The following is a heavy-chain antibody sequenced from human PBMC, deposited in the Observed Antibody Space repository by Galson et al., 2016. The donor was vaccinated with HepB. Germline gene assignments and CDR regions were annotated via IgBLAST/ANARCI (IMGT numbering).Heavy chain of an antibody. Sequence: SLRLSCAASGFIFSPYTFNWVRQAPGKGLEWLSSISSTSSYIYYADSVKGRFTISRDDAKNSLSLQMNSLRVEDTAVYFCARDGRVWGTYRKGIDSWGQGTLVSVSS. CDR2: ISSTSSYI. CDR3: ARDGRVWGTYRKGIDS. J-gene: IGHJ4*02. D-gene: IGHD3-16*02. CDR1: GFIFSPYT. V-gene: IGHV3-21*01.